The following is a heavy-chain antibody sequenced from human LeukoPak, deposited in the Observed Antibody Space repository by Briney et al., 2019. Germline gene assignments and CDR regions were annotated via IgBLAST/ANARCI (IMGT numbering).Heavy chain of an antibody. CDR1: GFTFSSYW. J-gene: IGHJ6*03. Sequence: GGSLRLSCAASGFTFSSYWMSWVRQAPGKGLEWVANIKQDGSEKYYVDSVKGRFTISRDNAKNSLYLQMNSLRAEDTALYYCAKESHNYYYYHMDAWGKGTTVTVSS. V-gene: IGHV3-7*01. CDR3: AKESHNYYYYHMDA. CDR2: IKQDGSEK.